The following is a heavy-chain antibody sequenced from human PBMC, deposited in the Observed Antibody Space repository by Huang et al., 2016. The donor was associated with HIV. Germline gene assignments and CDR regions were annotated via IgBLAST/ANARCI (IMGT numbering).Heavy chain of an antibody. Sequence: QVQLQESGPGLVKPSETLSLTCTVPGGSISSYYWSWIRQPPGKGLEWIGYIHYSGSTNYNPSLKSRVTTSVDTSKNQFFLKLSSVTAADTAVYYCARGGPYSRDYYYYGMDVWGQGTTVTVSS. CDR2: IHYSGST. D-gene: IGHD6-13*01. CDR3: ARGGPYSRDYYYYGMDV. J-gene: IGHJ6*02. V-gene: IGHV4-59*01. CDR1: GGSISSYY.